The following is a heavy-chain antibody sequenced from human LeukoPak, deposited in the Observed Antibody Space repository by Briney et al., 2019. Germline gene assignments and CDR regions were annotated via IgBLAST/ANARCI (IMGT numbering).Heavy chain of an antibody. CDR2: IYYSGST. J-gene: IGHJ4*02. CDR1: GGSISSYY. CDR3: ARITGDYTYYFDY. D-gene: IGHD4-17*01. Sequence: PSETLSLTCTVSGGSISSYYWSWIRQPPGKGLEWIGYIYYSGSTNYNPSLKSRVTISVDTSKNQFSLKLSSVTAADTAVYYCARITGDYTYYFDYWGQGTLVTVSS. V-gene: IGHV4-59*01.